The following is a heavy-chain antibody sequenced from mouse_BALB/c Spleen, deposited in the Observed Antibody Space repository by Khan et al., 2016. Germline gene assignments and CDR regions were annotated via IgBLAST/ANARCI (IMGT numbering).Heavy chain of an antibody. V-gene: IGHV1-9*01. CDR3: ARENYRAGFAY. CDR2: ILPGSGST. D-gene: IGHD2-14*01. J-gene: IGHJ3*01. CDR1: GYTFSSYW. Sequence: QVQLKQSGAELMKPGASVKISCKATGYTFSSYWIEWVKQRPGHGLEWIGEILPGSGSTNYNEKFKDKATFTADTSSNTAYMQLSSLTSEDSAVSYCARENYRAGFAYWGQGTLVTVSA.